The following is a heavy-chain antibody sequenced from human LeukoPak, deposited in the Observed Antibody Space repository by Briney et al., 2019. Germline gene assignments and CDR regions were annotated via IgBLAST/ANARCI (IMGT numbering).Heavy chain of an antibody. CDR3: ASGIGDYYDSSGYYRDY. CDR1: GGTFSSYA. J-gene: IGHJ4*02. D-gene: IGHD3-22*01. V-gene: IGHV1-69*06. CDR2: IIPIFGTA. Sequence: GASVKVSCKASGGTFSSYAISWVRQAPGQGLEWMGGIIPIFGTANYAQKFQGRVTITADKSTSTAYMELSSLRSEDTAVYYCASGIGDYYDSSGYYRDYWGQGTLVTVSS.